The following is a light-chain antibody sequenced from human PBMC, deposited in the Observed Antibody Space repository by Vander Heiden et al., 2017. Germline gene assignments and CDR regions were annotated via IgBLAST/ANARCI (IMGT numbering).Light chain of an antibody. CDR1: PGISSY. Sequence: DIQFTQSPSFLSASVGDRVTITCRASPGISSYLAWYQQKPGKAPKLLIDAASTLQSGVPSRFSGSGSGTEFTLTISSLQPEDFATYYCQQLNSYPHTFGQGTKLEIK. CDR3: QQLNSYPHT. J-gene: IGKJ2*01. CDR2: AAS. V-gene: IGKV1-9*01.